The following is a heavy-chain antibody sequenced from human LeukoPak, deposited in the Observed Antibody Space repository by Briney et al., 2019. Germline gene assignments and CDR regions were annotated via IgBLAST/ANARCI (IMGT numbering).Heavy chain of an antibody. J-gene: IGHJ1*01. V-gene: IGHV3-7*01. Sequence: GGSLRLSCAASGFTFNRDWTAWVRQAPGKGLEWVANIKEDGSEKNYADSVKGRFTISRDNAENSVYLQMNDLRAEDTGVYYCAKDLIAVAGPSYFQHWGQGTLVTVSS. CDR2: IKEDGSEK. D-gene: IGHD6-19*01. CDR1: GFTFNRDW. CDR3: AKDLIAVAGPSYFQH.